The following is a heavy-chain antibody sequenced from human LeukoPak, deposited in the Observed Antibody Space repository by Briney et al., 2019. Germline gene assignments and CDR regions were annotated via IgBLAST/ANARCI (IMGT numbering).Heavy chain of an antibody. V-gene: IGHV4-59*01. J-gene: IGHJ4*02. Sequence: SETLSLTCTVSGGSISSYYWGWIRQPPGKGLEWIGYIYYSGSTNYNPSLQGRVLISVDTSKNQFSLKMTSVTAADTAVYYCARENRYCTGGNCYETLDYWGQGTLVTVSS. CDR3: ARENRYCTGGNCYETLDY. CDR2: IYYSGST. CDR1: GGSISSYY. D-gene: IGHD2-15*01.